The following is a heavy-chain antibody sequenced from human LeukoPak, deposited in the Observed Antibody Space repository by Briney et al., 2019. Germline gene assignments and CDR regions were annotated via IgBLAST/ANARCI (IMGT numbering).Heavy chain of an antibody. CDR2: IKSRTDGGTT. Sequence: GGSLRLSCAASGFTFSNAWMSWVRQAPGKGLEWVGRIKSRTDGGTTDYAAPVKGRFTISRDDSKNTLYLQMNSLKTEDTAVYYCTTGVPAAMLLTDWFDPWGQGTLVTVSS. D-gene: IGHD2-2*01. J-gene: IGHJ5*02. CDR1: GFTFSNAW. CDR3: TTGVPAAMLLTDWFDP. V-gene: IGHV3-15*01.